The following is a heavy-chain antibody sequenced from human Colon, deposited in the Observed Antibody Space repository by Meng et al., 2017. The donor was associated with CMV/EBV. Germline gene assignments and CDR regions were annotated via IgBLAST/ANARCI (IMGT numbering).Heavy chain of an antibody. CDR1: GFTFSSYW. CDR2: NNSDGSST. Sequence: GESLKISCAASGFTFSSYWMHWVRQAPGKGLVWVSRNNSDGSSTSYADSVKGRFTISRDNAKNTLYLQMNSLRAEDTAVYYCARGGAAGWGQGTLVTVSS. J-gene: IGHJ4*02. CDR3: ARGGAAG. D-gene: IGHD6-13*01. V-gene: IGHV3-74*01.